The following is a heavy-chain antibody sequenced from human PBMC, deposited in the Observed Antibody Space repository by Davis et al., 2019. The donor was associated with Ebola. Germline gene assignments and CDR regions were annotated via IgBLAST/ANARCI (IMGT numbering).Heavy chain of an antibody. CDR2: IYYSGST. J-gene: IGHJ5*02. D-gene: IGHD5-18*01. Sequence: MPGGSLRLSCAVSGGSISSSTYYWGWIRQPPGKGLEWIGSIYYSGSTYYNPSLKSRVTISVDTSKNQFSLKLSSVTAADTAVYYCARPGYRNWFDPWGQGTLVTVSS. CDR1: GGSISSSTYY. CDR3: ARPGYRNWFDP. V-gene: IGHV4-39*01.